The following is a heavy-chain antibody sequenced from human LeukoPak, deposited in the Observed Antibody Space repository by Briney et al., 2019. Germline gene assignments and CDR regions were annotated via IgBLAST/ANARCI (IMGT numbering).Heavy chain of an antibody. D-gene: IGHD2-15*01. J-gene: IGHJ2*01. CDR2: IYYSGST. CDR3: ARDLGSERRCWYFDL. Sequence: SETLSLTCTVSGGSISSGDYYWSWIRQPPGKGLEWIGYIYYSGSTYYNPSLKSRVTISVDTSKNQFSLKLSSVTAADTAVYYCARDLGSERRCWYFDLWGRGTLVTVSS. V-gene: IGHV4-30-4*08. CDR1: GGSISSGDYY.